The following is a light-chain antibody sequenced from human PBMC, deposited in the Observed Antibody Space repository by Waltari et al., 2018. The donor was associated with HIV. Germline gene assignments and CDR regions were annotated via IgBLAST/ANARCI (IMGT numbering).Light chain of an antibody. Sequence: EIVLTQSPGTLSLSPGERASLSCRASQHVNSDYFAWYQQNPGQAPRLLIYPSSNRATVISDRFSGSGSGTDFTLTISILEHEDFAVYYCQQYASSLTFGGGTKVEIK. J-gene: IGKJ4*01. V-gene: IGKV3-20*01. CDR1: QHVNSDY. CDR2: PSS. CDR3: QQYASSLT.